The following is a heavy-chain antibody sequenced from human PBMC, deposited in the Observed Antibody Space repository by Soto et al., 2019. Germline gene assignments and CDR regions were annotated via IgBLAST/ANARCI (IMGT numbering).Heavy chain of an antibody. D-gene: IGHD4-17*01. V-gene: IGHV3-23*01. J-gene: IGHJ4*02. CDR2: ISVTGGST. Sequence: EVHLLESGGGLVQPGGSLRLSCAASGYTFSTYAMSWVRQAPGMGLEWVSAISVTGGSTYYADSVRGRFTISRDNSKNTLSLQMTSLRAEDTAVYYCAKATDSNVYNFDYWGQGTLVTVSS. CDR3: AKATDSNVYNFDY. CDR1: GYTFSTYA.